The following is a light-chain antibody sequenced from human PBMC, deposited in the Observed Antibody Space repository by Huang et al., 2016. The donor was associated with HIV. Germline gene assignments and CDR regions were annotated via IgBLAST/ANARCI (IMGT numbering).Light chain of an antibody. CDR1: QIVSSSF. CDR2: GAS. V-gene: IGKV3-20*01. Sequence: DTVLTQSPGTLSLSPGERATLSCRASQIVSSSFLAWYQQKPGQAPRLLIYGASSRATGIPDRFSGSGSGTDFTLTISRLEPEDFAVYYCQQHGRSPRGFTFGPGTKVEIK. J-gene: IGKJ3*01. CDR3: QQHGRSPRGFT.